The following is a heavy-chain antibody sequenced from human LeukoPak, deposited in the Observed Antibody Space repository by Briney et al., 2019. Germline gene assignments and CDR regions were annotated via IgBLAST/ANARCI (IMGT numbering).Heavy chain of an antibody. CDR3: ARDLELTYYDSSGHDY. D-gene: IGHD3-22*01. Sequence: GGPLRLSCAASGFTFSAYWLHWVRQAPGQGLLWVSRINGDGSVTNYAESVKGRFIISRDNAKNTVYLQMNSLSAEDTAVYYCARDLELTYYDSSGHDYWGQGTLVTVSS. CDR1: GFTFSAYW. V-gene: IGHV3-74*01. CDR2: INGDGSVT. J-gene: IGHJ4*02.